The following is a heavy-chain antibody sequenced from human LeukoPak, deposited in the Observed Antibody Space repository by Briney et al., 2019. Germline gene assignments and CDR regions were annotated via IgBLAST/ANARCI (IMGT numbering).Heavy chain of an antibody. CDR1: GFTFDDYT. J-gene: IGHJ4*02. D-gene: IGHD1-14*01. V-gene: IGHV3-43*01. CDR2: ISWDGGST. CDR3: ARDHSGYFDY. Sequence: PGGSLRLSCAASGFTFDDYTMHWVRQAPGKGLEWVSLISWDGGSTYYADSVKGRFTISRDNSKNTLYLQMNSLRAEDTAVYYCARDHSGYFDYWGQGTLVTVSS.